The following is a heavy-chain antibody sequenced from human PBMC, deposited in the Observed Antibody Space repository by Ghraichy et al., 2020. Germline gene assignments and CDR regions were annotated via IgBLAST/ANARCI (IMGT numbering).Heavy chain of an antibody. CDR3: ATGLDYGDNFRFDI. D-gene: IGHD4-17*01. J-gene: IGHJ4*02. CDR2: VSDTGNT. CDR1: GGSISSHY. V-gene: IGHV4-59*11. Sequence: ESLNISCTVSGGSISSHYWNWIRQPPGKALEWIGYVSDTGNTRYNPSLKSRVTTSVDTSKKQVSLRLTSVTAAGTALYYCATGLDYGDNFRFDIWGQGTLIIVSS.